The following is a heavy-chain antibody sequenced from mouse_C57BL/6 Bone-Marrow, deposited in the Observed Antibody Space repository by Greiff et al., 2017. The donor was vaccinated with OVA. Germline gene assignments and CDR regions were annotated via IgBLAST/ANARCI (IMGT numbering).Heavy chain of an antibody. D-gene: IGHD1-1*01. J-gene: IGHJ3*01. V-gene: IGHV1-72*01. CDR2: IDPYSGGT. CDR3: ARSSHYYGSTWFAY. Sequence: QVQLQQPGAELVKPGASVKLSCKASGYTFTSYWMHWVKQRPGRGLEWIGRIDPYSGGTKYNEKFKSKATLTVDKPSSTAYMQLSSLTSEDSAVYYCARSSHYYGSTWFAYWGQGTLVTVSA. CDR1: GYTFTSYW.